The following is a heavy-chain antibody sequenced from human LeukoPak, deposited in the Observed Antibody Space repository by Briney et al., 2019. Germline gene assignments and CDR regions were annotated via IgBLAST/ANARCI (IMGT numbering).Heavy chain of an antibody. CDR1: GGSISSYY. V-gene: IGHV4-59*01. D-gene: IGHD3-3*01. Sequence: NPSETLSLTCTVSGGSISSYYWSWIRQPPGKGLEWIGYIYYSGSTNYNPSLKSRVTISVDTSKNQFSLKLSSVTAADTVVYYCARVQRYDFWSDDPGGWFEPWGQGTLVTVSS. CDR3: ARVQRYDFWSDDPGGWFEP. CDR2: IYYSGST. J-gene: IGHJ5*01.